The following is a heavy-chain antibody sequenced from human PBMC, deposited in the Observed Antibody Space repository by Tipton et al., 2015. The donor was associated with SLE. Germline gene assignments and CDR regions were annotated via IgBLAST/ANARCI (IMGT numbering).Heavy chain of an antibody. CDR1: GGSISSYY. CDR3: ARDGDGGSGSYDAFDI. V-gene: IGHV4-4*07. CDR2: IYYSGST. D-gene: IGHD3-10*01. J-gene: IGHJ3*02. Sequence: TLSLTCTVSGGSISSYYWSWIRQPAGKGLEWIGRIYYSGSTNYNPSLKSRVTISVDTSKNQFSLKLSSVTAADTAVYYCARDGDGGSGSYDAFDIWGQGTMVTVSS.